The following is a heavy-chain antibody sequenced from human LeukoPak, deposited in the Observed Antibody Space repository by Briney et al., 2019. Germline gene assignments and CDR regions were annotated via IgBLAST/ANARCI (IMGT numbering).Heavy chain of an antibody. J-gene: IGHJ4*02. CDR3: ARGPDSLEWLLYPRANYYFDY. Sequence: PSETLSLTCTVSGGSISTSNYYWGWIRQPPGKGLEWIGNIFYSGSTYYSPSLRSRVTISVDTSKNQFSLKLSSVTAADTAVYYCARGPDSLEWLLYPRANYYFDYWGQGTLVTVSS. D-gene: IGHD3-3*01. CDR1: GGSISTSNYY. CDR2: IFYSGST. V-gene: IGHV4-39*07.